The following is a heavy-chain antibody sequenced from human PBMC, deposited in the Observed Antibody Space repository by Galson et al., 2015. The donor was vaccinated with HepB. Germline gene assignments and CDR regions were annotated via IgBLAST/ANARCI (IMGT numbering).Heavy chain of an antibody. CDR2: IYPGDSDT. CDR3: VRRPYSSSSWFDP. D-gene: IGHD6-6*01. Sequence: QSGAEVKKPGESLKISCKGSGYSFTSYWIGWVRQMPEKGLEWRGIIYPGDSDTRYSPSSQGQVTISADKSISTAYLQWSSLKASDTAMYYCVRRPYSSSSWFDPWGQGTLVTVSS. J-gene: IGHJ5*02. CDR1: GYSFTSYW. V-gene: IGHV5-51*03.